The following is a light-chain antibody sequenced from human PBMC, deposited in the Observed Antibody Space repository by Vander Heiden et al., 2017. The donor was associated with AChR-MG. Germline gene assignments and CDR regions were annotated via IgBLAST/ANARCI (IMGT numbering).Light chain of an antibody. CDR2: DAS. Sequence: IQMTQSPSSMSASVGDRVTITCQASQDISNYLNWYQQKPGKAPKLLIYDASNLETEVPSRFSGSGSGTDFTFTISSLQPEDIATYYCQQYDKLPCTFGRGTKLEIK. CDR3: QQYDKLPCT. J-gene: IGKJ2*02. V-gene: IGKV1-33*01. CDR1: QDISNY.